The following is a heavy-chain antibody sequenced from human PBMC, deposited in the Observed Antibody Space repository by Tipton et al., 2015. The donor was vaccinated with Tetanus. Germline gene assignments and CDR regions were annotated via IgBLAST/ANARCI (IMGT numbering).Heavy chain of an antibody. CDR3: AREADCSGGSCFSGDFDA. Sequence: AASGFIFSSYGIHWVRQAPGKGLEWLAVSWYDGTDKYYADSVKGRFTISSDNSKNTLYLQMNSLRAEDTALYYCAREADCSGGSCFSGDFDAWGQGTQVTVSS. V-gene: IGHV3-33*01. D-gene: IGHD2-15*01. J-gene: IGHJ4*02. CDR2: SWYDGTDK. CDR1: GFIFSSYG.